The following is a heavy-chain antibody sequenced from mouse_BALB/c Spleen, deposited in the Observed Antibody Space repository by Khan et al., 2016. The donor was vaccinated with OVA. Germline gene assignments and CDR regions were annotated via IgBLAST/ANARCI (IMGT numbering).Heavy chain of an antibody. CDR3: TRSNSYGNSPYAMDY. V-gene: IGHV1S41*01. CDR1: GYTFTSYW. Sequence: DLVKPGASVKLSCKASGYTFTSYWINWIKQRPGQGLEWIGRVSPGSGSPYYNEMFKGKATVTVDTSSSTAYIQLNSLSSEDSAVYCCTRSNSYGNSPYAMDYWGQGTSVTVSS. CDR2: VSPGSGSP. J-gene: IGHJ4*01. D-gene: IGHD1-1*01.